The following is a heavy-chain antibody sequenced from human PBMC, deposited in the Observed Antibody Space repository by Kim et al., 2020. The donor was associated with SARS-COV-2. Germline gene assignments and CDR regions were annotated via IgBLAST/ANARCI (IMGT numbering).Heavy chain of an antibody. V-gene: IGHV4-59*08. Sequence: SETLSLTCTVSGGSISSYYWSWIRQPPGKGLEWIGYIYYSGSTNYNPSLKSRVTISVDTSKNQFSLKLSSVTAADTAVYYCARFPYDSSGYYTYWGQGTLVTVSS. J-gene: IGHJ4*02. CDR3: ARFPYDSSGYYTY. CDR2: IYYSGST. CDR1: GGSISSYY. D-gene: IGHD3-22*01.